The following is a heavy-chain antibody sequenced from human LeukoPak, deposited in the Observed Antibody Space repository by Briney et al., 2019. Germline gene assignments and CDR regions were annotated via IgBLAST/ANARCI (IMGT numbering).Heavy chain of an antibody. CDR3: AKGGPGGWYPLGGYYYMDV. J-gene: IGHJ6*03. CDR1: GFTFDDYA. Sequence: PGGSLRLSCAASGFTFDDYAMHWVSQAPGKGLEWVSLISGDGGSTYYADSVKGRFTISRDNSKNSLYLQMNSLRTEDTALYYCAKGGPGGWYPLGGYYYMDVWGKGTTVTVSS. V-gene: IGHV3-43*02. D-gene: IGHD2-15*01. CDR2: ISGDGGST.